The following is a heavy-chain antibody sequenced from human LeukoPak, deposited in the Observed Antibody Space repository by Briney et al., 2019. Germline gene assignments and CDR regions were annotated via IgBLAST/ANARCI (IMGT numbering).Heavy chain of an antibody. Sequence: GGSLRLSCAVSGITLSDYWMHWVRQTPDKRLVWVSRINSDGTSTTYADSVKGRFTISRDITKNTLYLQMNTLRVEDTAVYYCASGSSSGPSYPWGQGTLVTVSS. CDR2: INSDGTST. J-gene: IGHJ5*02. V-gene: IGHV3-74*03. CDR3: ASGSSSGPSYP. D-gene: IGHD6-19*01. CDR1: GITLSDYW.